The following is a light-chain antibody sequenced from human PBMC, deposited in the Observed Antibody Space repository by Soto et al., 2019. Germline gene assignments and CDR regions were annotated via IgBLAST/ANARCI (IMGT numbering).Light chain of an antibody. V-gene: IGKV3-11*01. CDR3: QPRSNSLT. CDR2: DAS. CDR1: QSVNTY. J-gene: IGKJ5*01. Sequence: EIVLTQSPATLSLSPGERATLSCRASQSVNTYLAWDQQKPGQPARLLIYDASTRAPGIPARFSGSGSGTDFTLTNSGPQPEDYVVYYRQPRSNSLTFCQGTRRDTK.